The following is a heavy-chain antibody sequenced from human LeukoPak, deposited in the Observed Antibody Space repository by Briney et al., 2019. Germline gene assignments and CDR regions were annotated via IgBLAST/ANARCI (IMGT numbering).Heavy chain of an antibody. Sequence: SGGSLRLSCTASGFSFSGYWMTWVRQTPGKGLEWVANINQDGSKKSYVDSVRGRFTISRDNAKNSLYLQMNSLRAEDTAVYYCARGDNNTYYYDSSGYWNWGQGTLVTVSS. J-gene: IGHJ4*02. D-gene: IGHD3-22*01. CDR1: GFSFSGYW. V-gene: IGHV3-7*01. CDR3: ARGDNNTYYYDSSGYWN. CDR2: INQDGSKK.